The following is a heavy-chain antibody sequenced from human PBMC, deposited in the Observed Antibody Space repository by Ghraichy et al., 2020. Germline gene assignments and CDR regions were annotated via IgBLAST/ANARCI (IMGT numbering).Heavy chain of an antibody. CDR3: ARAHHYRDSGYWYFDL. J-gene: IGHJ2*01. V-gene: IGHV3-21*01. CDR1: GFTFSSSS. D-gene: IGHD4-17*01. CDR2: ITYSSTYI. Sequence: GGSLRLSCEASGFTFSSSSINWVRQAPGKGLEWVSSITYSSTYIFYADSVKGRFTISRDNAENSMYLQMNSLRAEDTAVYYCARAHHYRDSGYWYFDLWGRGTLVTVSS.